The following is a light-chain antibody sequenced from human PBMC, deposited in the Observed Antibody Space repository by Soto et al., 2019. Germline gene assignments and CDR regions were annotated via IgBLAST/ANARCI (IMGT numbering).Light chain of an antibody. Sequence: EIVLTQSPATLSLSPGERATLSCRASQSVSSYLAWYQQKPAQAPRLLIYDASNRATGIPARFSGSGSGTDVTLTISSREHEDFAVYYCQQRSNWPQGFTFGPGTKVDIK. CDR3: QQRSNWPQGFT. CDR1: QSVSSY. CDR2: DAS. V-gene: IGKV3-11*01. J-gene: IGKJ3*01.